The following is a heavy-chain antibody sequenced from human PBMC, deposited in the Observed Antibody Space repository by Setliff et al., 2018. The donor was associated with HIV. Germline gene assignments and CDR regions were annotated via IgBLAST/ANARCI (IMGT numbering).Heavy chain of an antibody. D-gene: IGHD6-13*01. CDR1: GFTFRNYK. CDR3: ARATYSSSWYKGLGAFDI. J-gene: IGHJ3*02. Sequence: HPGGSLRLSCAASGFTFRNYKFNWVRQAPGKGLEWVSVIYSGSSTYYADSVKGRFTISRENSKNTLYLQMNSLRAEDTAVYYCARATYSSSWYKGLGAFDIWGQGTMVTVSS. CDR2: IYSGSST. V-gene: IGHV3-66*01.